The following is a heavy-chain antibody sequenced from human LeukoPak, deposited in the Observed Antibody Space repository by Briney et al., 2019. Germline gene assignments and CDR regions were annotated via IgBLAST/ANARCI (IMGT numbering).Heavy chain of an antibody. CDR1: GFTFSSYW. D-gene: IGHD1-14*01. V-gene: IGHV3-74*01. Sequence: GGSLRLSCAASGFTFSSYWMHWVRQAPGKGLVWVSRINSDGSSTSYADSVKGRFTISRDNAKNTLYPQMNSLRAEDTAVYYCARERKVSPWFDPWGQGTLVTVSS. J-gene: IGHJ5*02. CDR2: INSDGSST. CDR3: ARERKVSPWFDP.